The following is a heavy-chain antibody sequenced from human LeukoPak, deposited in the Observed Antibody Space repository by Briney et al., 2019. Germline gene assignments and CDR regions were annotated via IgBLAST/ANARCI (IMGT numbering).Heavy chain of an antibody. V-gene: IGHV4-34*01. Sequence: SETLSLTCAVYGGSFSSYYWSWIRQPPGKGLEWIGEINHSGSTNYNPSLKSRVTISVDTSKNQFSLKLSSVTAADTAVYYCARHYDPYYYYYGMDVWGQGTTVTVSS. D-gene: IGHD3-3*01. CDR3: ARHYDPYYYYYGMDV. J-gene: IGHJ6*02. CDR2: INHSGST. CDR1: GGSFSSYY.